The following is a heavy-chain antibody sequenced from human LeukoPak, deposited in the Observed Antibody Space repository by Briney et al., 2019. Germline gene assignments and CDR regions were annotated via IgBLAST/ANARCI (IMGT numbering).Heavy chain of an antibody. V-gene: IGHV3-48*03. CDR1: GFTFSSYE. J-gene: IGHJ4*02. D-gene: IGHD4-11*01. CDR2: ISSSGSTI. CDR3: ARDRWGSTVKGFDY. Sequence: GGSLRLSCAASGFTFSSYEMNWVRQAPGKGLEWVSYISSSGSTIYYADSVKGRFTISRDNAKNSLYLQMNSLRAEDTAVYYCARDRWGSTVKGFDYWGQGTLVTVSS.